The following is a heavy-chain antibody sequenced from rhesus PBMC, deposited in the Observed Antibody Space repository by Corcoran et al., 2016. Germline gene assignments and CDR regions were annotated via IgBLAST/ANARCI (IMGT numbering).Heavy chain of an antibody. J-gene: IGHJ4*01. Sequence: QLQLQESGPGLVKPSETLSLTCAVSGGSISSNYWSWIRQPPGKGLDWIGRISGSGGSPDYNPSLKSRVTIATDTSKNQVSLKLSSVTAADAAVYYCASHNWNYGDYFDYWGQGVLVTVSS. CDR3: ASHNWNYGDYFDY. CDR1: GGSISSNY. V-gene: IGHV4-173*01. D-gene: IGHD1-26*01. CDR2: ISGSGGSP.